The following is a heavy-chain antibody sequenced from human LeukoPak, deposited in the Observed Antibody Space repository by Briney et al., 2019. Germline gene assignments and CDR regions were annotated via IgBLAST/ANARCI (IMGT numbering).Heavy chain of an antibody. D-gene: IGHD6-19*01. J-gene: IGHJ4*02. CDR1: GYTFTGYY. V-gene: IGHV1-2*02. CDR2: INPNSGGT. CDR3: ARVSGTGYSSGWYPY. Sequence: ASVKVSCKASGYTFTGYYMHWVRQAPGQGLEWMGWINPNSGGTNYEQKFQGRVTMTRDTYISTAYMELSRLRSDDTAVYYCARVSGTGYSSGWYPYWGQGTLVTVSS.